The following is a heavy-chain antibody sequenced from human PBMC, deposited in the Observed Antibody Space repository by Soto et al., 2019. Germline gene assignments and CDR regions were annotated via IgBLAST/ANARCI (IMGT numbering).Heavy chain of an antibody. CDR1: GFTFSSYG. D-gene: IGHD6-25*01. CDR2: ISYDGSNK. V-gene: IGHV3-30*03. Sequence: QVQLVESGGGVVQPGRSLRLSCAASGFTFSSYGMHWVRQAPGKGREWVAVISYDGSNKYYADSVKGRFTISRDDSKTAPYLQMLSPRAADTXXXXCAKVRRLVSDFHIWSQGTLVTVSS. CDR3: AKVRRLVSDFHI. J-gene: IGHJ4*02.